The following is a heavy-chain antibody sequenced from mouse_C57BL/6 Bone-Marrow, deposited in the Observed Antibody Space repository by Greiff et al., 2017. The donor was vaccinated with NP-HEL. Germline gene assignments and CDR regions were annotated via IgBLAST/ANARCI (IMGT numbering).Heavy chain of an antibody. CDR2: IYPGDGDT. D-gene: IGHD1-1*01. J-gene: IGHJ1*03. Sequence: QVQLQQSGPELVKPGASVKISCKASGYAFSSSWMNWVKQRPGKGLEWIGRIYPGDGDTNYNGKFKGKATLTADKSSSTAYMQLSSLTSEDSAVYFCAYSGYSIYWYFDVWGTGTTVTVSS. CDR1: GYAFSSSW. CDR3: AYSGYSIYWYFDV. V-gene: IGHV1-82*01.